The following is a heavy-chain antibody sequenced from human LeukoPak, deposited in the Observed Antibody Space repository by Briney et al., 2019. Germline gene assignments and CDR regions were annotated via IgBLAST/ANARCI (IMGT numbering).Heavy chain of an antibody. D-gene: IGHD3-16*02. Sequence: GGSLRLSCAASGFTFSSYAMSWVRRAPGKGLEWVSAISGSGGSTYYADSVKGRFTISRDNSKNTLYLQMNSLRAEDTAVYYCAKDYVWGSYRYDAFGIWGQGTMVTVSS. V-gene: IGHV3-23*01. CDR3: AKDYVWGSYRYDAFGI. CDR2: ISGSGGST. J-gene: IGHJ3*02. CDR1: GFTFSSYA.